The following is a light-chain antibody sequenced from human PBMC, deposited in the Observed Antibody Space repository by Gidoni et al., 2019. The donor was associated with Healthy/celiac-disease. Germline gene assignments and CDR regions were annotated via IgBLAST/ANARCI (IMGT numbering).Light chain of an antibody. CDR3: AAWDDSLNGVV. V-gene: IGLV1-36*01. Sequence: QSVLTQPPSVSEAPRQRVTISCSGSSSNIGNNAVNWYQQLPGNAPKLLIYYDDLLPSGVSDRFSGSKSGTSASLAISVLQSEDEADYYCAAWDDSLNGVVFGGGTKLTVL. CDR2: YDD. CDR1: SSNIGNNA. J-gene: IGLJ2*01.